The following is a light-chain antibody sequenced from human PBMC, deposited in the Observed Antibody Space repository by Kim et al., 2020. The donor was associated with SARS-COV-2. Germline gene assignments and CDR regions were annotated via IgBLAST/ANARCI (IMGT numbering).Light chain of an antibody. J-gene: IGLJ3*02. CDR3: SSYTSSSTWV. V-gene: IGLV2-14*04. CDR2: DVS. Sequence: GQPITISCTGTSSDVGGYNYVSWYQQHPGKAPKLMIYDVSKRPSGVSNRFSGSKSGNTASLTISGLQAEDEADYYCSSYTSSSTWVFGGGTQLTVL. CDR1: SSDVGGYNY.